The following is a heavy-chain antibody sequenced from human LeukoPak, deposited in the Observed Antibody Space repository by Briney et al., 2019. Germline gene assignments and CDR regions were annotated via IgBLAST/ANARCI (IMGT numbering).Heavy chain of an antibody. CDR2: INHSGST. J-gene: IGHJ4*02. Sequence: TPSETLSLTCAVYGGSFSGYYWSWIRQPPGKGLEWIGEINHSGSTNYNPSLKSRVTISVDTSKNQFSLKLSSVTAADTAVYYCARRTNCGGDCYLEGAEWAFDYWGQGTLVTVSS. CDR1: GGSFSGYY. V-gene: IGHV4-34*01. CDR3: ARRTNCGGDCYLEGAEWAFDY. D-gene: IGHD2-21*02.